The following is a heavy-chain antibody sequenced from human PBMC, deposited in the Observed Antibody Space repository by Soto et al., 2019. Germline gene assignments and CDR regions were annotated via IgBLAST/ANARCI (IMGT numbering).Heavy chain of an antibody. Sequence: EVQLVQSGAEVKKPGESLKISCKGSGYSFTSYWIGWVRQMPGKGLEWMGIIYPGDSDTRYSPSFQGHVTISADKSISTAYLQWSSLKASDTAMYYCARPFCSGGSCYPYYGMDVWGQGTTVTVSS. CDR1: GYSFTSYW. V-gene: IGHV5-51*01. J-gene: IGHJ6*02. D-gene: IGHD2-15*01. CDR2: IYPGDSDT. CDR3: ARPFCSGGSCYPYYGMDV.